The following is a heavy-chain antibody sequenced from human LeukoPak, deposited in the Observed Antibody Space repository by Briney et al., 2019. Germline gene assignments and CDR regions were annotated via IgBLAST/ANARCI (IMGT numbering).Heavy chain of an antibody. D-gene: IGHD1-14*01. CDR3: ARVGTPGCVDY. V-gene: IGHV4-39*07. CDR1: GGSISSSSYY. J-gene: IGHJ4*02. Sequence: SETLSLTCTVSGGSISSSSYYWGWIRQPPGKGLEWIGSIFYSGSTYYNPSLKSRVTISVDTSKNQFSLKLTSVTAADTAVYYCARVGTPGCVDYWGQGTLVTVSS. CDR2: IFYSGST.